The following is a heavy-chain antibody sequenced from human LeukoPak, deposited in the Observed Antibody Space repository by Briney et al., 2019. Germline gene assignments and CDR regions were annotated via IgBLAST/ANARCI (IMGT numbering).Heavy chain of an antibody. D-gene: IGHD6-19*01. CDR3: ASSGWYRGY. J-gene: IGHJ4*02. Sequence: PSETLSLTCAVYGGSFSGYYWSWIRQPPGKGLEWIGEINHSGSTNYNPSLKSRVTISVDTSKNQFSLKLSSVTAADTAVYYCASSGWYRGYWGQGTLVTVSS. CDR2: INHSGST. V-gene: IGHV4-34*01. CDR1: GGSFSGYY.